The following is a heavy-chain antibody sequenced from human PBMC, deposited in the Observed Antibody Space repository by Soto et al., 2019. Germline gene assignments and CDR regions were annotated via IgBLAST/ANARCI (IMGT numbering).Heavy chain of an antibody. CDR1: GFSLSAFA. D-gene: IGHD2-2*01. J-gene: IGHJ6*02. Sequence: QVQLVESGGGVVQPGRSLRLSCGASGFSLSAFAMHWVRQAPGKGLEWVAIISYDGRNEYYADSVKGRFTISRDNSXNXXYLQMNGLRTEDTAVYYCAREPRRSSRYGAYGMDVWGQGTTVTVSS. CDR3: AREPRRSSRYGAYGMDV. V-gene: IGHV3-30*04. CDR2: ISYDGRNE.